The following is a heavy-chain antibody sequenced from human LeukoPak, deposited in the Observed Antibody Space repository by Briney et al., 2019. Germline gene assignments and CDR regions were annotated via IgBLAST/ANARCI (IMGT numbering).Heavy chain of an antibody. CDR2: IYSSGKT. CDR1: SESSGGDD. CDR3: ARTPQGDNYFDY. Sequence: PSETLSLTCAMHSESSGGDDWTWIRQPPGKGLEWIGRIYSSGKTNYNPSLKSRVTMSVDTSNNQLSLMMTSVTAADTAVFYCARTPQGDNYFDYWGQGHLVTVSS. V-gene: IGHV4-59*10. J-gene: IGHJ4*02. D-gene: IGHD3-9*01.